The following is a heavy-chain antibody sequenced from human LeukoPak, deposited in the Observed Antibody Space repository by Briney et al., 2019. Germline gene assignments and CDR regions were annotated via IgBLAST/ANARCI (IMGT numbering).Heavy chain of an antibody. CDR1: GFTFSSYS. D-gene: IGHD3-10*01. V-gene: IGHV3-21*04. CDR2: ISSSSSYI. CDR3: ARTEDDIGEFLSYFDY. Sequence: GGSLRLSCAASGFTFSSYSMNWVRQAPGKGLEWVSSISSSSSYIYYADSVKGRFTISRDNAKNSLYLQMNSLRAEDTAVYYCARTEDDIGEFLSYFDYWGQGTLVTVSS. J-gene: IGHJ4*02.